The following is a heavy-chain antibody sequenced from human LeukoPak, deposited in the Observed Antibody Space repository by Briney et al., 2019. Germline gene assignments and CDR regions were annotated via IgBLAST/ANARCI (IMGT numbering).Heavy chain of an antibody. CDR1: GFTFSSYA. Sequence: GGSLRLSCAASGFTFSSYAMSWVRQAPGKGLEWVSAISGSGGSTYYADSVKGRFTISRDNSKNTLYLQMNSLRAEDTAVYYCATDWRDSSSLDYYYYMDVWGKGATVTVSS. D-gene: IGHD6-6*01. CDR2: ISGSGGST. J-gene: IGHJ6*03. V-gene: IGHV3-23*01. CDR3: ATDWRDSSSLDYYYYMDV.